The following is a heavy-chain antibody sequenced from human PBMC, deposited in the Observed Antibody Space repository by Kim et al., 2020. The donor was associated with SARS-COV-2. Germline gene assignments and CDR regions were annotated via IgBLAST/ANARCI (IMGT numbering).Heavy chain of an antibody. V-gene: IGHV3-30*18. CDR3: AKGAFDVVVPAAEIDY. CDR2: ISYDGSNK. CDR1: GFTFSSYG. Sequence: GGSVRLSCAASGFTFSSYGMHWVRQAPGKGLEWVAVISYDGSNKYYADSVKGRFTISRDNSKNTLYLQMNSLRAEDTAVYYCAKGAFDVVVPAAEIDYWGQGTLVTVSS. J-gene: IGHJ4*02. D-gene: IGHD2-2*01.